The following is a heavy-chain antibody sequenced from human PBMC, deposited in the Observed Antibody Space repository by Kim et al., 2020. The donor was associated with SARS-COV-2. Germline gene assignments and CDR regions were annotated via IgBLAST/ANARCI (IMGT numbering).Heavy chain of an antibody. V-gene: IGHV3-23*01. CDR3: AKETTTPGVKFDS. Sequence: GGSLRLSCEASGFTFSTYVMSWVRQAPGKGLEWVSSFLGGGGGTYYADSVKGRFTISRDNYKNMLYLQMNSLRAEDTAIYYCAKETTTPGVKFDSWGQGSLVTVSS. CDR2: FLGGGGGT. D-gene: IGHD2-8*01. CDR1: GFTFSTYV. J-gene: IGHJ4*02.